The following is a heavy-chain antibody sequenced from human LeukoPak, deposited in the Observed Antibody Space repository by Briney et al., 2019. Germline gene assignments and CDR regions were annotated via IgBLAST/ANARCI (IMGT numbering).Heavy chain of an antibody. J-gene: IGHJ6*02. CDR3: ARDQTNYCSSTSCLRGMDV. CDR1: GYTFTGYY. CDR2: INPNSGGT. D-gene: IGHD2-2*01. Sequence: SVKVSCKASGYTFTGYYMQWVRQAPGQGLEWMGWINPNSGGTNYAQKLQSRVTMTRDTSISTAYMELSRLRSDDTAVYYCARDQTNYCSSTSCLRGMDVWGQGTTVTVSS. V-gene: IGHV1-2*02.